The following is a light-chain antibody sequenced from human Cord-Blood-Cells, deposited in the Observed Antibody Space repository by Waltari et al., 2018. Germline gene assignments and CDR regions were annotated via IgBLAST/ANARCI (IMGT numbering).Light chain of an antibody. CDR2: DAS. V-gene: IGKV1-39*01. Sequence: DIQMTQSPASLSASVGDIVTITCLASQSISSYLNWYQQKPGKAPKLLLYDASSLQSGVPSMFSGSGSGTDFTLTIRSLQTEDFATYYCQQRYSTPLTFGRGIKVEIK. CDR1: QSISSY. CDR3: QQRYSTPLT. J-gene: IGKJ4*01.